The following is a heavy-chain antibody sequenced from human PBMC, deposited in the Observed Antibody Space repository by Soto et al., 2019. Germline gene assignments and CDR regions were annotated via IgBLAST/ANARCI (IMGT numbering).Heavy chain of an antibody. CDR2: MNPNSGNT. V-gene: IGHV1-8*01. D-gene: IGHD3-16*01. Sequence: QVQLVQSGAEVKKPGASVKVSCKASGYTFTSYDINWVRLATGQGLEWMGWMNPNSGNTAYAQKFQGTVTMTRTTSMRTASMELSSLRSEDTAVYYCARLKQDYAVAWGQRSLVSVSS. CDR3: ARLKQDYAVA. CDR1: GYTFTSYD. J-gene: IGHJ5*02.